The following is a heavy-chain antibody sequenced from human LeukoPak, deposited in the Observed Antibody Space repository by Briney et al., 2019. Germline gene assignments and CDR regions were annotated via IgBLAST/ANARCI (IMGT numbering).Heavy chain of an antibody. CDR2: ISSSSSYI. V-gene: IGHV3-21*01. J-gene: IGHJ4*02. D-gene: IGHD6-19*01. Sequence: GGSLRLSCAASGFTFSSYSMNWVRQAPGKGLEWVSSISSSSSYIYYADSVKGRFTISRDNAKNSLYLQMNSLRAEDTAVYYCAKAGLAQYYFDYWGQGTLVTVSS. CDR1: GFTFSSYS. CDR3: AKAGLAQYYFDY.